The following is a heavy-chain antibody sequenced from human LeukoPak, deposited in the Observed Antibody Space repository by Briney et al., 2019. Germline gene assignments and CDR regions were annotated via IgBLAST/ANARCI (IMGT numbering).Heavy chain of an antibody. D-gene: IGHD1-1*01. J-gene: IGHJ4*02. Sequence: GGSLRLSCAASGFTFSSYWMSXVXXAXXXXXXXXXNIKQDESEKYYVDSVKGRFTISRDNAKHSLYLQMNSLRAEDTAVYYCARDKIEGPTKLDYWGQGILVTVSS. CDR1: GFTFSSYW. V-gene: IGHV3-7*01. CDR2: IKQDESEK. CDR3: ARDKIEGPTKLDY.